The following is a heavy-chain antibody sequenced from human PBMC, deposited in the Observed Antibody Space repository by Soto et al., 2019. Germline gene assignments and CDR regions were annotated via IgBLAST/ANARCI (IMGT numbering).Heavy chain of an antibody. D-gene: IGHD2-15*01. CDR2: IYSGGST. J-gene: IGHJ4*02. Sequence: GGSLRLSCAASGFTVSSNYMSWVRQAPGKGLEWVSVIYSGGSTYYADSVKGRFTISRDNSKNTLYLQMNSLRAEDTAVYYCARDTRYCSGGSCYNLDYWGQGTLVTVSS. CDR1: GFTVSSNY. CDR3: ARDTRYCSGGSCYNLDY. V-gene: IGHV3-53*01.